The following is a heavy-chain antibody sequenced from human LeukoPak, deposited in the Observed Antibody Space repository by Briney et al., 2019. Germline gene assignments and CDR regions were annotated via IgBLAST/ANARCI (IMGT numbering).Heavy chain of an antibody. D-gene: IGHD3-3*01. Sequence: PSETLSLTCTVSGYSISSGYYWGCIRQPPGKGLEWIGSIYHSGSTYYNPSLKGRVTISVDTSKNQFSLKLSSVTAADTAVYYCAGYYDFWSGYSTFDYWGQGTLVTVSS. CDR2: IYHSGST. V-gene: IGHV4-38-2*02. CDR1: GYSISSGYY. J-gene: IGHJ4*02. CDR3: AGYYDFWSGYSTFDY.